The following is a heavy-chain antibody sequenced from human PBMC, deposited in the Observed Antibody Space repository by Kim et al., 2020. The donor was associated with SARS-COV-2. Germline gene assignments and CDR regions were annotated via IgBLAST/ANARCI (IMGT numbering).Heavy chain of an antibody. J-gene: IGHJ4*02. Sequence: ASVKVSCKASGYTFTSYAMNWVRQAPGQGLEWMGWINTNTGNPPYAQGFTGRIVLSLDTSVSTAYLQISSLKAEDTAVYYCARDLFLHYYDSSGPCYFDYWGQGTLVTVSS. V-gene: IGHV7-4-1*02. D-gene: IGHD3-22*01. CDR3: ARDLFLHYYDSSGPCYFDY. CDR1: GYTFTSYA. CDR2: INTNTGNP.